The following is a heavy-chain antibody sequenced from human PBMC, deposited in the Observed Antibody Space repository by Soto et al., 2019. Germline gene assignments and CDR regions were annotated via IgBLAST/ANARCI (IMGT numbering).Heavy chain of an antibody. CDR3: ATRGLWDYGDYGDAFDI. CDR2: ISGSGGST. V-gene: IGHV3-23*01. CDR1: GFTFSSYA. D-gene: IGHD4-17*01. J-gene: IGHJ3*02. Sequence: GGSLRLSCAASGFTFSSYAMSWVRQAPGKGLEWVSAISGSGGSTYYADSVKGRFTISRDNSKNTLYLQMNSLRAEDTAVYYCATRGLWDYGDYGDAFDIWGQGTMVTVSS.